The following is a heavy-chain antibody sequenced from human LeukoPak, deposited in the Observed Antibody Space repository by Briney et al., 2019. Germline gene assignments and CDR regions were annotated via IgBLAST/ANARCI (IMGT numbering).Heavy chain of an antibody. CDR3: AKEGSRRGVTTRTDY. CDR2: ISGSGGST. V-gene: IGHV3-23*01. J-gene: IGHJ4*02. Sequence: KSGGSLRLSCAASGFTFSNYGMSWVRQAPGKGLEWVSAISGSGGSTYYADSVKGRFTISRDNSKNTLYLQMNSLRAEDTAVYYCAKEGSRRGVTTRTDYWGQGTLVTVSS. CDR1: GFTFSNYG. D-gene: IGHD4-17*01.